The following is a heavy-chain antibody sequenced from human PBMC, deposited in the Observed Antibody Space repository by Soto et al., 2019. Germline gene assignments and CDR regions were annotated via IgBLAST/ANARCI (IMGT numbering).Heavy chain of an antibody. CDR3: ARVPLDYDYIWGSYPLLQFDY. V-gene: IGHV1-69*13. D-gene: IGHD3-16*02. CDR1: GGTFSSYA. CDR2: IIPIFGTA. Sequence: ASVKVSCKASGGTFSSYAISWVRQAPGQGLEWMGGIIPIFGTANYAQKFQGRVTITADESTSTAYMELSSLRSEDTAVYYCARVPLDYDYIWGSYPLLQFDYWGQGTLVTVSS. J-gene: IGHJ4*02.